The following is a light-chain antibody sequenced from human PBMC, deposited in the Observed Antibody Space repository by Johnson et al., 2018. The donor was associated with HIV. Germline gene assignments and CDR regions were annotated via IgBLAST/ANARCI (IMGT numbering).Light chain of an antibody. J-gene: IGLJ1*01. CDR3: GTWDSSLSAEV. CDR2: DNN. V-gene: IGLV1-51*01. Sequence: QSVLTQPPSVSAAPGQKVDISCSGSSSNIESDYVSWYQQLPGTAPKLLIYDNNKRPSGIPDRFSGSKSGTSATLGITGLQTGDEADYYCGTWDSSLSAEVFGTGTMVTVL. CDR1: SSNIESDY.